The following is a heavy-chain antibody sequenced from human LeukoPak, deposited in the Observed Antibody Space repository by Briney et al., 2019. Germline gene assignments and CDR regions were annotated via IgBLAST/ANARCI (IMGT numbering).Heavy chain of an antibody. CDR2: IYYSGST. J-gene: IGHJ6*03. CDR3: ARRFLYYYYMDV. Sequence: SETLSLTCTVSGGSFTSSSYYWGWIRQPPGKGLEWIGSIYYSGSTYYNPSLKSRVTISVDTSKNQFSLKLTSVTAADTAVYYCARRFLYYYYMDVWGKGTTVTVSS. CDR1: GGSFTSSSYY. V-gene: IGHV4-39*01.